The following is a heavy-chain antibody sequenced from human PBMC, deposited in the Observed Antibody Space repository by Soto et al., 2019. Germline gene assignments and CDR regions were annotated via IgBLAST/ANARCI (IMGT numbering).Heavy chain of an antibody. D-gene: IGHD3-16*02. V-gene: IGHV4-59*11. CDR1: GDSISGHH. CDR3: ARGSYPMATYAV. CDR2: MYYSART. Sequence: PSETLSLTCSVSGDSISGHHWGWVRQPPGKSLEWLGYMYYSARTLYNSSLESRVTISIDASKNEVTLRLRSVTAVDTAVYFCARGSYPMATYAVWGPGTLVTVSS. J-gene: IGHJ4*02.